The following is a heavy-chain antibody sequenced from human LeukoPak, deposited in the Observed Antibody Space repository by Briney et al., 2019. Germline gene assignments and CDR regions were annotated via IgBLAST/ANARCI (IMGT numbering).Heavy chain of an antibody. J-gene: IGHJ4*02. D-gene: IGHD5-18*01. Sequence: GGSLRLSCAASGFTFSSYWMSWVRQAPGKGLEWVANIKQDGSEKYYVDSVKGRFTISRENAKNSLYLQMNSLRAEDTAGYYCARADTAMAMGDYFDYWGQGTLVTVSS. CDR1: GFTFSSYW. CDR3: ARADTAMAMGDYFDY. V-gene: IGHV3-7*01. CDR2: IKQDGSEK.